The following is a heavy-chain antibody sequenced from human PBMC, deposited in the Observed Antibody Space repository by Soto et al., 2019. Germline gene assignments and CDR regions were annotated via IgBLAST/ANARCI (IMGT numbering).Heavy chain of an antibody. V-gene: IGHV4-59*12. J-gene: IGHJ4*02. Sequence: ETLSLTYSVSNGSTSEFYWTWIRQPPGKILEWIGYIHYSGRTDYNPSLTSRATMSVDTSKNQFSLNLKSITAADTAVYYCVRVGVGIGNHFDSWGRGTLFTVSS. CDR1: NGSTSEFY. D-gene: IGHD1-26*01. CDR2: IHYSGRT. CDR3: VRVGVGIGNHFDS.